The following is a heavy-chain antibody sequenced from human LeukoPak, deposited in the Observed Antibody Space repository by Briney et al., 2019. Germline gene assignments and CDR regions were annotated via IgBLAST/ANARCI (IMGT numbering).Heavy chain of an antibody. CDR1: GGSISSYY. CDR3: ARRTTYFGWLPSESPSCFDY. J-gene: IGHJ4*02. V-gene: IGHV4-38-2*02. D-gene: IGHD3-9*01. CDR2: IYHSGST. Sequence: SETLSLTCTVSGGSISSYYWGWSRRPPGKGRGWIGSIYHSGSTYYNPSLKSRVTISVDTSKNQFSLKVTSVTAADTAVYYCARRTTYFGWLPSESPSCFDYWGQGTLVTVSS.